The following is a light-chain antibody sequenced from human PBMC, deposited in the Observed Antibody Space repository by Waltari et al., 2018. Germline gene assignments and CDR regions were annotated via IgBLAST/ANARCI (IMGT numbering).Light chain of an antibody. CDR3: QVWDYDTAHLV. CDR2: YDS. J-gene: IGLJ3*02. V-gene: IGLV3-21*04. Sequence: SYVLTQPPTVSVAPGETARNACAGNIIGAKSVRWYQERPGQAPVLIIYYDSVRPSGIPERVSGSNSGNTATLTISRVEAGDEADYYCQVWDYDTAHLVFGGGTTMTVV. CDR1: IIGAKS.